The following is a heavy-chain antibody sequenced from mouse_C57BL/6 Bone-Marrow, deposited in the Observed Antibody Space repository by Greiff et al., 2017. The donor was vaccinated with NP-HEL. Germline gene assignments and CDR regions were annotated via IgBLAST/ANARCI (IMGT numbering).Heavy chain of an antibody. D-gene: IGHD2-3*01. CDR1: GYTFTDYY. V-gene: IGHV1-26*01. CDR3: ATYDGYLWFAY. J-gene: IGHJ3*01. CDR2: INPNNGGT. Sequence: VQLQQSGPELVKPGASVKISCKASGYTFTDYYMNWVKQSHGKSLEWIGDINPNNGGTSYNQKFKGKATLTVDKSSSTAYMELRSLTSEDSAVYYCATYDGYLWFAYWGQGTLVTVSA.